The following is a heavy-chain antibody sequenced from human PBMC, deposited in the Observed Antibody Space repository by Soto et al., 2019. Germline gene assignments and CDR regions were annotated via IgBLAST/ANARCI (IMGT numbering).Heavy chain of an antibody. J-gene: IGHJ6*04. CDR2: INHSGST. V-gene: IGHV4-34*01. Sequence: SETLSLTCAVYGGSFSGYYWSWIRQPPGKGLEWIGEINHSGSTNYNPSLKSRVTISVDTSKNQFSLKLSSVTAADTAVYYCARKGYCSSTSCYPMDVWGKGTTVTLPS. CDR3: ARKGYCSSTSCYPMDV. CDR1: GGSFSGYY. D-gene: IGHD2-2*01.